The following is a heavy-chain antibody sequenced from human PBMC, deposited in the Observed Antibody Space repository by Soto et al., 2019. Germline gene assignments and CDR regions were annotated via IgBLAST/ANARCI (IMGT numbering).Heavy chain of an antibody. CDR3: VRTIVGGTKGGWSDP. J-gene: IGHJ5*02. D-gene: IGHD1-26*01. Sequence: EVQLSESGGGLVQPGGSLRLSCTASGFTFSSYTMSWVRQAPGQGLEWVSSFSGRDATTYYADSVKGRFTITRDNSKNTLYLHMTSLRAEGAALHFCVRTIVGGTKGGWSDPWGQGALGTVSS. V-gene: IGHV3-23*01. CDR1: GFTFSSYT. CDR2: FSGRDATT.